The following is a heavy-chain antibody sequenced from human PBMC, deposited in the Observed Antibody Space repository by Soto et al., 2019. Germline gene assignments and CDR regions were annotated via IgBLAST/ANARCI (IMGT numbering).Heavy chain of an antibody. CDR3: AKDRRITIFGVVIMRYFDY. V-gene: IGHV3-30*18. CDR1: GFTFSSYG. CDR2: ISYDGSNK. J-gene: IGHJ4*02. D-gene: IGHD3-3*01. Sequence: QVQLVESGGGVVQPGRSLRLSCAASGFTFSSYGMHWVRQAPGKGLEWVAVISYDGSNKYYADSVKGRFTISRDNSKNPLYLQMNSLRAEDTAVYYCAKDRRITIFGVVIMRYFDYWGQGTLVTVSS.